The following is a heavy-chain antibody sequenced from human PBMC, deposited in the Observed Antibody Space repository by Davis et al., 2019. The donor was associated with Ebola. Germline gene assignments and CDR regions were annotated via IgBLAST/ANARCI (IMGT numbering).Heavy chain of an antibody. D-gene: IGHD2-2*01. CDR2: IYSGGST. CDR1: GFTVSSNY. J-gene: IGHJ1*01. CDR3: ASAMRGEYFQH. V-gene: IGHV3-53*01. Sequence: GESLKISCAASGFTVSSNYMSWVRQAPGKGLEWVSVIYSGGSTYYADSVKGRFTISRDNSKNTLYLQMNSLRAEDTAVYYCASAMRGEYFQHWGQGTLVTVSS.